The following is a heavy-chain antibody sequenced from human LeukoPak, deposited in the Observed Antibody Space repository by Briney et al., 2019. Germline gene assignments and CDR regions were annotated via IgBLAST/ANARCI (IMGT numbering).Heavy chain of an antibody. J-gene: IGHJ6*03. CDR1: GDSISSDSSY. CDR2: MYIDGST. Sequence: SQTLSLTCSVSGDSISSDSSYWNWIRQPAGKGLEWIGRMYIDGSTGYNPSLNSRVTISVDTSKNQFSLKLSSVTAADTAVYYCARETSQKGAHYMDVWGKGTTITISS. D-gene: IGHD3-16*01. V-gene: IGHV4-61*02. CDR3: ARETSQKGAHYMDV.